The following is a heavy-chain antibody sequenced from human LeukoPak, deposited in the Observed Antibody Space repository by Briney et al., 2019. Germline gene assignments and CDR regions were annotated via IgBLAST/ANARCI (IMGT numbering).Heavy chain of an antibody. J-gene: IGHJ6*02. D-gene: IGHD3-10*01. CDR3: ARDPISYYYGSGRLYGMDV. V-gene: IGHV4-4*07. Sequence: SETLSLTCTVSGGSISSYYWSWIRQPAGKGLEWIGRIYTSGSTNYNPSLKSRVTMSVDTSKNQFSLKLSSVTAADTAVYYCARDPISYYYGSGRLYGMDVWGQGTTVTVSS. CDR2: IYTSGST. CDR1: GGSISSYY.